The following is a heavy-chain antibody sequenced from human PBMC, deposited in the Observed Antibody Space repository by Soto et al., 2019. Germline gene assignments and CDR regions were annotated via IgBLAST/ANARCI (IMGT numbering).Heavy chain of an antibody. Sequence: GGSLRLSCAASGVTFSSYGMHWVRQAPGKGLEWVAVISYDGSNKYYADSVKGRFTISRDNSKNTLYLQMNSPRAEDTAVYYCAKRATGTYFDYWGQGTLVTVS. D-gene: IGHD1-1*01. CDR3: AKRATGTYFDY. CDR1: GVTFSSYG. J-gene: IGHJ4*02. V-gene: IGHV3-30*18. CDR2: ISYDGSNK.